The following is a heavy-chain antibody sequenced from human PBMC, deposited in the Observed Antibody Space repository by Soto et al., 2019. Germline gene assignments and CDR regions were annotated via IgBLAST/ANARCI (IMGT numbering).Heavy chain of an antibody. V-gene: IGHV4-59*08. J-gene: IGHJ4*02. CDR3: ARLQRLGHFDY. CDR1: GGSISTYY. CDR2: VYFSGSA. Sequence: PSETLSLTCTVSGGSISTYYWSWIRQPPGKGLEWIGYVYFSGSANYNPSLKTGVTISVDTSRNQFSLKVSSVTAADTAVYYCARLQRLGHFDYWGQGTLVTVSS. D-gene: IGHD7-27*01.